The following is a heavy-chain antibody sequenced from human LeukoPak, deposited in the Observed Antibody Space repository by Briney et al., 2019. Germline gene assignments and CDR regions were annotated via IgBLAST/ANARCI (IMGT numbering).Heavy chain of an antibody. V-gene: IGHV3-11*01. CDR1: GFTFSDYY. Sequence: GGSLRLSCAASGFTFSDYYMSWIRQAPGKGLEWVSYISSSGSTIYYADSVKGRFTISRDNAKNPLYLQMNSRRAEDTAVYYCARAGRALRYFDSDYWGQGSLVTVSS. CDR2: ISSSGSTI. J-gene: IGHJ4*02. D-gene: IGHD3-9*01. CDR3: ARAGRALRYFDSDY.